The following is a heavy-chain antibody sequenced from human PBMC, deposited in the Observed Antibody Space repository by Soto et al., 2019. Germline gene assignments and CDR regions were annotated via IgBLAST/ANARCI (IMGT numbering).Heavy chain of an antibody. CDR2: IYYSGST. D-gene: IGHD4-4*01. CDR3: ARDYSNRNYYYYGMDV. CDR1: GGSVSRSRYS. J-gene: IGHJ6*02. V-gene: IGHV4-61*01. Sequence: SETLSLTYTLRGGSVSRSRYSSCWFRQHPGKGLEWIGYIYYSGSTNYNPSLKSRVTISVDTSKNQFSLKLSSVTAADTAVYYCARDYSNRNYYYYGMDVWGQGTTVTVSS.